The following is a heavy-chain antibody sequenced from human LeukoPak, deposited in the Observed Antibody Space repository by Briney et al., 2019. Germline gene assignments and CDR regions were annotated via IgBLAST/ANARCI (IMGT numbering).Heavy chain of an antibody. Sequence: QPGGPLRPSCAASGSTFSDYSMNWVRQPPGKGLEWVSYISSTSSTIYYADSVKGRFTISTDNAENSLFLQMTSLRDEDTAVSYCARSLEPGGYWGQGTLVTVSA. CDR1: GSTFSDYS. D-gene: IGHD1-1*01. V-gene: IGHV3-48*02. CDR2: ISSTSSTI. CDR3: ARSLEPGGY. J-gene: IGHJ4*02.